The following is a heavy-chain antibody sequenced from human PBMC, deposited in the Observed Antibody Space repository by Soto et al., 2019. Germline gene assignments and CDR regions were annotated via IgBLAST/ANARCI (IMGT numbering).Heavy chain of an antibody. J-gene: IGHJ4*02. Sequence: ASVKVSCQASGYTFTSYAMHWVRQAPGQRLEWMGWINAGNGNTKYSQKFQGRVTITRDTSASTAYMELSSLRSEDTAVYYCASAWVVVTAPDYWGQGTLVTVSS. V-gene: IGHV1-3*01. CDR2: INAGNGNT. CDR1: GYTFTSYA. CDR3: ASAWVVVTAPDY. D-gene: IGHD2-21*02.